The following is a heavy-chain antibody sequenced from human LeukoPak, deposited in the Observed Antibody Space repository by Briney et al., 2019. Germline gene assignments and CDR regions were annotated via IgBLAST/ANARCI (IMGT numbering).Heavy chain of an antibody. CDR3: AREFTGLDY. Sequence: GRSLRLSCAASGFTFSSYGMLWVRQAPGKGLEWVAVISYDGSNKYYADSVKGRFTISRDNSKNTLYLQMNSLRAEDTAVYYCAREFTGLDYWGQGTLVTVSS. D-gene: IGHD1-14*01. V-gene: IGHV3-30*03. CDR2: ISYDGSNK. J-gene: IGHJ4*02. CDR1: GFTFSSYG.